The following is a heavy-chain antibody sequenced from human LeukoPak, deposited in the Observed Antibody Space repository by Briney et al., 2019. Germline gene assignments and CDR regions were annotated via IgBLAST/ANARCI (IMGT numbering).Heavy chain of an antibody. J-gene: IGHJ5*02. Sequence: GASVKVSCKASGGTFSSYAISSVRQAPGQGLEWMGGIIPIFGTANYAQKFQGRVTITTDEATSTAYMELSSLRSEDTAVYYCARVRQQLLNNWFDPWGQGTLVTVSS. CDR1: GGTFSSYA. D-gene: IGHD6-13*01. CDR2: IIPIFGTA. V-gene: IGHV1-69*05. CDR3: ARVRQQLLNNWFDP.